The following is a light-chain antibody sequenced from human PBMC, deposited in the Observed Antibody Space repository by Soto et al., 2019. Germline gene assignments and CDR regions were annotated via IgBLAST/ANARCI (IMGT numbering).Light chain of an antibody. Sequence: DIQMTQSPSTLSAPVGDRVTITCRASQNVNSWVAWYQQKPGKAPKFLIYDASNLESGVPSRFSGRGSGTEFTLTISSLQPDDFATYYCQRYNSNSRTFGQGTRV. CDR2: DAS. V-gene: IGKV1-5*01. J-gene: IGKJ1*01. CDR1: QNVNSW. CDR3: QRYNSNSRT.